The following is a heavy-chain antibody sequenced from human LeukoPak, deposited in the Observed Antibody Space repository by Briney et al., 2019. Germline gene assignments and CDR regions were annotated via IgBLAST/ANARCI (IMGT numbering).Heavy chain of an antibody. J-gene: IGHJ4*02. Sequence: GGTLRLSCAVSGFTFSSYGMTWVRQAPGKGLEWVSGISGSGSSTYYADSVKGRLTISRDNSKNTLYLQMNSLRAEDTAVYYCAKERLLWFGELSPFGYWGQGTLVTVSS. CDR2: ISGSGSST. V-gene: IGHV3-23*01. D-gene: IGHD3-10*01. CDR1: GFTFSSYG. CDR3: AKERLLWFGELSPFGY.